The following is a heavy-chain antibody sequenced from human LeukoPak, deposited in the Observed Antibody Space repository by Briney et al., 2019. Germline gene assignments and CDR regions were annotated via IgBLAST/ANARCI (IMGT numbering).Heavy chain of an antibody. D-gene: IGHD1-1*01. CDR3: ARENWSIDY. CDR2: INQDGSQA. V-gene: IGHV3-7*01. Sequence: GGTLRLSCAASGFTFTTYYMTWVRQAPGKGLEWVANINQDGSQAYYVDSVKGRFTFSRDNAKNSVYLQMNSLKAEDTAVYYCARENWSIDYWGQGTLVTVSP. J-gene: IGHJ4*02. CDR1: GFTFTTYY.